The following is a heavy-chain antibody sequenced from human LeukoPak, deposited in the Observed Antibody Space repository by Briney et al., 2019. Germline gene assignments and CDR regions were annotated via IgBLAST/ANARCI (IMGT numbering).Heavy chain of an antibody. CDR2: IKSKTDGGTT. CDR3: TTDLRGWVATIKGDDY. D-gene: IGHD5-24*01. CDR1: GFTFSSYG. J-gene: IGHJ4*02. V-gene: IGHV3-15*01. Sequence: GESLRLSCAASGFTFSSYGINWVRQAPGKGLEWVGRIKSKTDGGTTDYAAPVKGRFTISRDDSKNTLYLQMNSLKTEDTAVYYCTTDLRGWVATIKGDDYWGQGTLVTVSS.